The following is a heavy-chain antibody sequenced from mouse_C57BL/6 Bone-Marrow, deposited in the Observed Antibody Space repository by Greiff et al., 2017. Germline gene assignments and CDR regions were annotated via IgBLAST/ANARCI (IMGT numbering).Heavy chain of an antibody. CDR3: TTDSLAMDY. J-gene: IGHJ4*01. V-gene: IGHV14-4*01. D-gene: IGHD6-2*01. CDR1: GFNFKDDY. Sequence: EVQLQQSGAELVRPGASVKLSCTASGFNFKDDYMHWVKQRPEQGLEWIGWIDPENGDTEYASKFQGKATITADTSSNTAYLQLSSLTSEDTAVYYCTTDSLAMDYWGQGTSVTVSS. CDR2: IDPENGDT.